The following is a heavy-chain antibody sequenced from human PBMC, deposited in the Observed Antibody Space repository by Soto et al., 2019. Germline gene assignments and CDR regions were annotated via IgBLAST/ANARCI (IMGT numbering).Heavy chain of an antibody. V-gene: IGHV1-2*02. Sequence: HEHLVQSGAEVKRPGASLKVSCKASGYSFTGYYIHWVRQAPGHGLEWMGWINPDSCATNYAQNFQGRVTLTSDRSISAASMALPTLPSADTAVYYCARGDYGTGGYPFPYFDYWGQGTLVIVSS. J-gene: IGHJ4*02. CDR1: GYSFTGYY. CDR3: ARGDYGTGGYPFPYFDY. CDR2: INPDSCAT. D-gene: IGHD2-8*02.